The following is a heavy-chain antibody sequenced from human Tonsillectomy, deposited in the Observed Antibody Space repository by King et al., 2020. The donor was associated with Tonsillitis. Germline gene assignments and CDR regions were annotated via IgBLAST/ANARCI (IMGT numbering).Heavy chain of an antibody. CDR1: GFTFSSCA. V-gene: IGHV3-23*04. Sequence: VQLVESGGGLVQPGGSLRLSCSASGFTFSSCAMSWVRQAPGKGLEWVSAVSGSGVSTYYSDSVKGRFTISRDNSKNTLYLQMNSLRAEDTAVYYCAKWARILAAAGTCRDYWFDPWGQGTLVTGSS. J-gene: IGHJ5*02. D-gene: IGHD6-13*01. CDR2: VSGSGVST. CDR3: AKWARILAAAGTCRDYWFDP.